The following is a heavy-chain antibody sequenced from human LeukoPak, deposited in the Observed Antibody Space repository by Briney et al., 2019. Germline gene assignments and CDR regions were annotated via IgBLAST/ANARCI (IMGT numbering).Heavy chain of an antibody. D-gene: IGHD3-3*01. CDR3: ARVARLYDFWSGYISYYYYMDV. CDR2: MNPNSGNT. V-gene: IGHV1-8*03. CDR1: GYTFTSYD. J-gene: IGHJ6*03. Sequence: ASVKVSCKGSGYTFTSYDINWVRQGTGQGLEWMGWMNPNSGNTGYAQKFQGRVTITRNTSISTAYMELSSLRSEDTAVYYCARVARLYDFWSGYISYYYYMDVWGKGTTVTVSS.